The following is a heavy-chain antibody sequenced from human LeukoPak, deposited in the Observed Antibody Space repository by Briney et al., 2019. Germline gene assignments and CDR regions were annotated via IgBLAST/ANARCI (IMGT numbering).Heavy chain of an antibody. J-gene: IGHJ6*02. CDR2: INSDGSST. D-gene: IGHD2-8*01. Sequence: GGSLRLSCAASGFTFSSYWMHWVRQAPGKGLVWVSRINSDGSSTIYADSVKGRFTISRDNAKNTLYLQMNSLRAEDTAVYYCAKVMGWQYYYYGMDVWGQGTTVTVSS. V-gene: IGHV3-74*01. CDR1: GFTFSSYW. CDR3: AKVMGWQYYYYGMDV.